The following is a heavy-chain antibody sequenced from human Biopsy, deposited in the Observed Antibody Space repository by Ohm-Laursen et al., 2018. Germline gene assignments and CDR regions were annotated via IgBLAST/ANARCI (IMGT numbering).Heavy chain of an antibody. Sequence: TQTLTLTYAFSGFSLSTTGVGVTWIRQPPGEALEWLAIVYWDNDKRYSPSLWSRLNIWKDASKNRVVLTLTDMDPVDTATYYCAHVVITYGGIIALDAFDVWGQGSMVIVSS. CDR1: GFSLSTTGVG. D-gene: IGHD3-16*02. CDR2: VYWDNDK. V-gene: IGHV2-5*02. J-gene: IGHJ3*01. CDR3: AHVVITYGGIIALDAFDV.